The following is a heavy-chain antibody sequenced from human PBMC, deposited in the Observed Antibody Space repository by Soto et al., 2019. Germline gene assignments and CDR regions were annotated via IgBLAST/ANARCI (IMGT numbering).Heavy chain of an antibody. J-gene: IGHJ4*02. V-gene: IGHV3-23*01. Sequence: EVQLLESGGGLVQPGGSLRLSCAASGFTFSSYAMSWVRQAPGKGLEWLSALSGSGGRTYYADSVKGRFTISRDNCKSTLFLQMNSLRAEDTAVYYCAKAYDFWSGYWFDYWGQGTLVTVSS. CDR1: GFTFSSYA. CDR2: LSGSGGRT. D-gene: IGHD3-3*01. CDR3: AKAYDFWSGYWFDY.